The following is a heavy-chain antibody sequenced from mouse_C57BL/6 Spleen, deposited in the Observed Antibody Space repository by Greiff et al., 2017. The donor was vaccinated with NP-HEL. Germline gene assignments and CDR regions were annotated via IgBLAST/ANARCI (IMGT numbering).Heavy chain of an antibody. J-gene: IGHJ4*01. V-gene: IGHV2-9*01. CDR3: AKRDITAMDY. CDR1: GFSLNSYG. D-gene: IGHD1-1*01. CDR2: IWGGGSA. Sequence: VQLQESGPGLVAPSQSLSITCTVSGFSLNSYGVDWFSQPPGKGLEWLGVIWGGGSANYNSSLMSRLSISKDNSKSQVFLKMNSLQTDDTAMYYGAKRDITAMDYWGQGTSVTVSS.